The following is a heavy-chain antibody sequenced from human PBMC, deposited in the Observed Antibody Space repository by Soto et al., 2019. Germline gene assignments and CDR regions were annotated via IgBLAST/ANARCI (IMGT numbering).Heavy chain of an antibody. D-gene: IGHD5-18*01. Sequence: QVQLQQWGAGLLKPSETLSLTCAVYGGSFSGYYWSWIRQPPGKGLEWIGEINHSGSTNYNPSLKSRVTISVDTSKNQFSLKLSSVTAADTAVYYCARRTAMVKDYWGQGTLVTVSS. V-gene: IGHV4-34*01. CDR1: GGSFSGYY. CDR2: INHSGST. J-gene: IGHJ4*02. CDR3: ARRTAMVKDY.